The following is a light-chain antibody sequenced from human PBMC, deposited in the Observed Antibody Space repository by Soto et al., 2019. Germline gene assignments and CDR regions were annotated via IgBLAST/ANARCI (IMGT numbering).Light chain of an antibody. V-gene: IGKV3-15*01. CDR3: QQYNNWPPYT. Sequence: EIVMTQSPATLSVSPGERATLSCRASQSVSYNLAWYQQKPDQAPSLLIYAASTRATGIPARFSGSGSGTEFTLTISILQSEDFAVYYCQQYNNWPPYTFGQGTKLEIK. CDR2: AAS. J-gene: IGKJ2*01. CDR1: QSVSYN.